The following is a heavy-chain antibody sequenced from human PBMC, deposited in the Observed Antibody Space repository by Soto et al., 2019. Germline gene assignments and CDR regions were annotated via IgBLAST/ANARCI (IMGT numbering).Heavy chain of an antibody. Sequence: GGSLRLSCAASGFTFSSYAMSWVRQAPGKGLEWVSAISGSGGSTHYADSVKGRFTISRDNSKNTVYLQMNSLRAEDTAVYYCARDTRYYYDSSGFPVFHFDYWGQGTLVTVSS. CDR3: ARDTRYYYDSSGFPVFHFDY. CDR1: GFTFSSYA. J-gene: IGHJ4*02. CDR2: ISGSGGST. D-gene: IGHD3-22*01. V-gene: IGHV3-23*01.